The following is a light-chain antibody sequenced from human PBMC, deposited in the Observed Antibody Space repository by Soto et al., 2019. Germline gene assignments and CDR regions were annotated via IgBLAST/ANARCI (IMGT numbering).Light chain of an antibody. V-gene: IGKV3-11*01. CDR1: QSVGSY. Sequence: EIVLTQSPATLSLSPGERATLSCWASQSVGSYLAWYQQKPGQAPRLLIYDASNRATGIPARFSGSGSGTDFTLTISSLEPEDFAIYYCQHRSNWPWTFGQGTKVEV. CDR3: QHRSNWPWT. CDR2: DAS. J-gene: IGKJ1*01.